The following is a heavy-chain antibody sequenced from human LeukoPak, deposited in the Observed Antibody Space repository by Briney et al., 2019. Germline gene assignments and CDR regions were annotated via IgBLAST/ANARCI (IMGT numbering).Heavy chain of an antibody. CDR1: GFSLTTPGMC. CDR2: IDWDDDK. CDR3: ARRVAGKGLDS. D-gene: IGHD6-19*01. J-gene: IGHJ4*02. Sequence: SGPTLLNPTPTLTLTFTFSGFSLTTPGMCVSWIRQPPGKALEWLSRIDWDDDKYYSTSLKTRLTISKDTSKNQVVLTMTSMDPVDTATYYCARRVAGKGLDSWGQGTLVTVSS. V-gene: IGHV2-70*11.